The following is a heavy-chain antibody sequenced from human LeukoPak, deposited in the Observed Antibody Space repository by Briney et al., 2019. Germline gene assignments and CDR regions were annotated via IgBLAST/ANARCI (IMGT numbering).Heavy chain of an antibody. V-gene: IGHV4-59*01. CDR3: ARSPDYGDYFDY. Sequence: SETLSLTCTVSGGSISSYYWSWIRQPPGKGLEWIGYIYYSGSTNYNPSLKSRVTISVDTSKNQFSLKLSSVTAADTAVYYCARSPDYGDYFDYWGQGTLVTVSS. D-gene: IGHD4-17*01. CDR2: IYYSGST. J-gene: IGHJ4*02. CDR1: GGSISSYY.